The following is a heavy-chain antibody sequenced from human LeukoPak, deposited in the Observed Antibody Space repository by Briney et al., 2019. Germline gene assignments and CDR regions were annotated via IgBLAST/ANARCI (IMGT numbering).Heavy chain of an antibody. CDR2: IYHSGST. D-gene: IGHD6-13*01. V-gene: IGHV4-30-2*01. CDR1: GGSISSGGYY. CDR3: ARESSSRAAGNWFDP. Sequence: PSETLSLTCTVSGGSISSGGYYWSWIRQPPGKGLEWIGYIYHSGSTYYNPSLKSRVTISVDRSKSQFSLKLSSVTAADTAVYYCARESSSRAAGNWFDPWGQGTLVTVSS. J-gene: IGHJ5*02.